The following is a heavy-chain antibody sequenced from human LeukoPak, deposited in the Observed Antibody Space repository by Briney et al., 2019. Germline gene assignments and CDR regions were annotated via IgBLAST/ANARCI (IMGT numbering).Heavy chain of an antibody. V-gene: IGHV4-59*01. CDR3: ATAYGSGSYTGVWFDP. CDR2: IYYSGST. Sequence: PSETLSLTCTVSGGSISSYYGSWIRQTPGKGLGWSGHIYYSGSTNYNPSLKSRVTISVDTSKNQFSLKLNSVTAADTAVYYCATAYGSGSYTGVWFDPWGQGTLVTVSS. D-gene: IGHD3-10*01. CDR1: GGSISSYY. J-gene: IGHJ5*02.